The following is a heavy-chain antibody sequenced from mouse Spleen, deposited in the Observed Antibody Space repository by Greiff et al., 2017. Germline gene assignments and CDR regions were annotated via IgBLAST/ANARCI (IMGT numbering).Heavy chain of an antibody. D-gene: IGHD1-1*01. CDR1: GFSLTSYE. Sequence: QVQLKESGPGLVAPSQSLFITCTVSGFSLTSYEINWVRQPPGKGLEWLGVIWTGGSTNYNSALISRLSISKDNSQTLVFLKMNSLQTVDTAIYYCVRDGHYDGSSFAYWGQGTLVTVSA. V-gene: IGHV2S3*01. CDR2: IWTGGST. CDR3: VRDGHYDGSSFAY. J-gene: IGHJ3*01.